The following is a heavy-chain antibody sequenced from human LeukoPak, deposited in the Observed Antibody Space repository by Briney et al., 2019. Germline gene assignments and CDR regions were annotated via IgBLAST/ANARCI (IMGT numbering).Heavy chain of an antibody. Sequence: PGGSLRLSCAASGFTFSTYAMSWVRQIPGKGLEWVSAISGSGGSTYYADSVKGRFTISRDNSKNTLYLQMNSLRAEDTAVYYCAKDHIVVVTAILGAFDIWGQGTMVTVSS. CDR1: GFTFSTYA. D-gene: IGHD2-21*02. CDR2: ISGSGGST. CDR3: AKDHIVVVTAILGAFDI. V-gene: IGHV3-23*01. J-gene: IGHJ3*02.